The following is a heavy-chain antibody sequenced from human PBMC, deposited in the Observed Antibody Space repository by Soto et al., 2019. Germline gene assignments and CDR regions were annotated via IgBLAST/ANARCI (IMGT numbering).Heavy chain of an antibody. CDR3: ARVHSSSYHYFDY. D-gene: IGHD6-13*01. J-gene: IGHJ4*02. CDR2: ISYDGNNK. Sequence: GGSLRLSCAASEFTFSNYAMHWVRQAPGKGLQWLAVISYDGNNKYYADSVEVRFTISRDNSKNTLYLQMSSLRAEDTAVYYCARVHSSSYHYFDYWGQGTVVTVSS. V-gene: IGHV3-30*03. CDR1: EFTFSNYA.